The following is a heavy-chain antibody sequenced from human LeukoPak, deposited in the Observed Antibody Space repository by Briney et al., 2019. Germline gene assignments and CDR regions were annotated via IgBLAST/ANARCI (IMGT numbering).Heavy chain of an antibody. Sequence: PSETLSLTCTVSGGSISSYYWSWIRQPPGKGLEWIGYIYYSESTNYNPSLKSRVTISVDTSKNQFSLKLSSVTAADTAVYYCAREPAGAFDIWGQGTMVTVSS. V-gene: IGHV4-59*12. CDR1: GGSISSYY. CDR3: AREPAGAFDI. D-gene: IGHD2-2*01. J-gene: IGHJ3*02. CDR2: IYYSEST.